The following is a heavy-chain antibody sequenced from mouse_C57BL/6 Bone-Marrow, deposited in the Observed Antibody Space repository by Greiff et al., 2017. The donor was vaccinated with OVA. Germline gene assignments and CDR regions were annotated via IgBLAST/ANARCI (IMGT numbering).Heavy chain of an antibody. CDR1: GYSFTGYY. CDR3: ASLYDLFDY. V-gene: IGHV1-42*01. D-gene: IGHD2-3*01. Sequence: DVQLQESGPELVKPGASVKISCKASGYSFTGYYMNWVKQSPEKSLEWIGEINPSTGGTTYNQKFKAKATLTVDKSSSTAYMQLKSLTSEDSAVYYCASLYDLFDYWGQGTTLTVSS. J-gene: IGHJ2*01. CDR2: INPSTGGT.